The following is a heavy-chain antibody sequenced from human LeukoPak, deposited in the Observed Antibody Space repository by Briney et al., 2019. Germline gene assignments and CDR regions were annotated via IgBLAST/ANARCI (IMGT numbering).Heavy chain of an antibody. CDR2: IIPIFGTA. J-gene: IGHJ3*02. V-gene: IGHV1-69*01. CDR3: ARENWGGKEGGAFDI. CDR1: GGTFSSYA. D-gene: IGHD7-27*01. Sequence: SVKVPCKASGGTFSSYAISWVRQAPGQGLEWMGGIIPIFGTANYAQKFQGRVTITADESTSTAYMELSSLRSEDTAVYYCARENWGGKEGGAFDIWGQGTMVTVSS.